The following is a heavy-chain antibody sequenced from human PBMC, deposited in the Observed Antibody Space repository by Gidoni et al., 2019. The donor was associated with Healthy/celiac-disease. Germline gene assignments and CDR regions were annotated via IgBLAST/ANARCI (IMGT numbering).Heavy chain of an antibody. CDR2: IYRGGST. Sequence: EVQLVESGGGLIQPGGSLSLSCSDSGFTVSSNYMSWIRQAPGKGLEWVSVIYRGGSTYYADSVKGRFTISRDNSKNTLYLQMNSLRAEDTAVYYCAREGVRMVQGVNYFDYWGQGTLVTVSS. D-gene: IGHD3-10*01. CDR1: GFTVSSNY. J-gene: IGHJ4*02. V-gene: IGHV3-53*01. CDR3: AREGVRMVQGVNYFDY.